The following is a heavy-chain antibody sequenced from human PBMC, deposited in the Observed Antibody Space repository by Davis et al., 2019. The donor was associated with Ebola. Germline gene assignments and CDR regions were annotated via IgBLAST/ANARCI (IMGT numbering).Heavy chain of an antibody. D-gene: IGHD3-22*01. CDR1: GVTFRSYG. V-gene: IGHV1-69*13. CDR3: ARVFKPPYYYDRINWFDP. CDR2: IVPIFGTA. Sequence: SVKVSCKASGVTFRSYGFSWVRQAPGQGLEWMGGIVPIFGTANYAQKFQGRVTITADESTSTAYMELSSLRSEDTAVYYCARVFKPPYYYDRINWFDPWGQGTLVTVSS. J-gene: IGHJ5*02.